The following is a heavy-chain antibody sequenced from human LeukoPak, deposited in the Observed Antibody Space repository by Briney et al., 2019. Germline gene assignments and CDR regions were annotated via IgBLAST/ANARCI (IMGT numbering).Heavy chain of an antibody. V-gene: IGHV1-2*02. D-gene: IGHD6-13*01. J-gene: IGHJ5*02. CDR3: ARAREYSSTWFFPPFDP. Sequence: ASVKVSCKTSGYTFNAYYMHWVRQAPGQGLEWMGWINPNSGRTNYAHNFQGRVTLTRDPSISTAYMELTGLTSNDTGVYYCARAREYSSTWFFPPFDPWGQGTLVTVSS. CDR2: INPNSGRT. CDR1: GYTFNAYY.